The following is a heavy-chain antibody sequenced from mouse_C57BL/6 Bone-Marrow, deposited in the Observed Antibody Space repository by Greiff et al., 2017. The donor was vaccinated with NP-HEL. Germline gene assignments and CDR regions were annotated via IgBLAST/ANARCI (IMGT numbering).Heavy chain of an antibody. D-gene: IGHD1-1*01. J-gene: IGHJ1*03. Sequence: EVQLQQSGPELVKPGASVKISCKASGYTFTDYYMNWVKQSHGKSLEWIGDINPNNGGTSYNQKFKGKATLTVDKSSSTAYMELRSLTSEDSAVYYCARRAIYYYGSSWYFDVWGTGTTVTVSS. CDR1: GYTFTDYY. CDR2: INPNNGGT. CDR3: ARRAIYYYGSSWYFDV. V-gene: IGHV1-26*01.